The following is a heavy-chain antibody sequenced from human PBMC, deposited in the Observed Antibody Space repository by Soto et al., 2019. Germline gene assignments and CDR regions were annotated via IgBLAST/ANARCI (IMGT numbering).Heavy chain of an antibody. CDR1: GGSISSGGYS. V-gene: IGHV4-30-2*01. CDR2: IYHSGST. CDR3: ARWQVVAAQR. Sequence: QLQLQESGSGLVKTSQTLSLTCAVSGGSISSGGYSWSWLRQPPGKGLEWIGYIYHSGSTYYNPSRKSRVTISVDRSKNQFSLKLSSVAASDTAVYYCARWQVVAAQRWGQGTLVTVSS. J-gene: IGHJ4*02. D-gene: IGHD2-15*01.